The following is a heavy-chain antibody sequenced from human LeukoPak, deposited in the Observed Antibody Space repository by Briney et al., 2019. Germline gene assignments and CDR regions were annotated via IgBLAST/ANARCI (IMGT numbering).Heavy chain of an antibody. J-gene: IGHJ5*02. D-gene: IGHD4-11*01. CDR1: GFTYSKYW. V-gene: IGHV3-7*01. CDR2: IKQDGSEK. Sequence: GGSLRLSCAASGFTYSKYWMSWVRQAPGKGREWVANIKQDGSEKYFVDSVKGRFTISRDNAKNSLYLQMNSLRAEDTAVYYSARPYSDYVLWFDPWGQGTLVTVSS. CDR3: ARPYSDYVLWFDP.